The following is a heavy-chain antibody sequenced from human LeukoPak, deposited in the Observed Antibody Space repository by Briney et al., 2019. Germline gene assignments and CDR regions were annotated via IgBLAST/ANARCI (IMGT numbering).Heavy chain of an antibody. D-gene: IGHD1-26*01. J-gene: IGHJ3*02. V-gene: IGHV3-48*03. CDR2: ISSRGSVI. CDR3: AKWEYAFDI. Sequence: GGSLRLSCAASGFTFSSYGMHWVRQAPGKGLEWVSYISSRGSVIYYADSVRGRFTISRDNAKNSLYLQMNSLRAEDTAVYYCAKWEYAFDIWGQGTMVTVSS. CDR1: GFTFSSYG.